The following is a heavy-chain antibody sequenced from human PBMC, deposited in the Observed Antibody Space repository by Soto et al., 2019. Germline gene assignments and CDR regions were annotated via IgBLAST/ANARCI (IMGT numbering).Heavy chain of an antibody. Sequence: SETLSLTCTVSGGSISSYYWSWIRQPPGKGLEWIGYIYYSGSTNYNPPLKSRVTISVDTSKNQFSLKLSSVTAADTAVYYCARLCYGDYTWDYWGQGTLVTVSS. CDR3: ARLCYGDYTWDY. CDR1: GGSISSYY. CDR2: IYYSGST. V-gene: IGHV4-59*01. J-gene: IGHJ4*02. D-gene: IGHD4-17*01.